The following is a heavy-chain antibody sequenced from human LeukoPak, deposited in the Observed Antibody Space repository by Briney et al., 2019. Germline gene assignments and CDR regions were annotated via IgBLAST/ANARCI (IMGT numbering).Heavy chain of an antibody. CDR3: ARAYDSSGYWPEYFHH. CDR1: GFAVSNNY. V-gene: IGHV3-53*04. CDR2: IYGGGST. J-gene: IGHJ1*01. D-gene: IGHD3-22*01. Sequence: GGSLRLSCAASGFAVSNNYMSWVRQAPGKGLEWVSIIYGGGSTYYSDSVNGRFTISRHNSKNTLFLQMNSLRTEDTAVYYCARAYDSSGYWPEYFHHWGQGTLVTVSS.